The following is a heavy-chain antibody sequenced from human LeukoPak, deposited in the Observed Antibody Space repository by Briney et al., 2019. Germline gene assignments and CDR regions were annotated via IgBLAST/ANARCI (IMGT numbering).Heavy chain of an antibody. CDR1: GYTFTSYD. J-gene: IGHJ4*02. V-gene: IGHV1-8*01. CDR2: MNPNSGNT. CDR3: AKYGSGTYYNTHYFDS. D-gene: IGHD3-10*01. Sequence: GASVKVSCKASGYTFTSYDINWVRQATGQGLEWMGWMNPNSGNTGYAQKFQGRVTMTRNTSISTAYMELSSLRAEDTAVYYCAKYGSGTYYNTHYFDSWGQGTLVTVSS.